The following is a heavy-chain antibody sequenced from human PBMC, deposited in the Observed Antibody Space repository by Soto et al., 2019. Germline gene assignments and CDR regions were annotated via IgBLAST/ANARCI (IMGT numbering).Heavy chain of an antibody. CDR1: GFTFSGSA. CDR3: TRHHADFDYFNYGMDV. Sequence: GESLKISCAASGFTFSGSAMHWVRQASGKGLEWVGRIRSKANSYATAYAASVKGRFTISRDDSKNTAYLQMNSLKTEDTAVYYCTRHHADFDYFNYGMDVWGQGTTVTVSS. V-gene: IGHV3-73*01. J-gene: IGHJ6*02. CDR2: IRSKANSYAT.